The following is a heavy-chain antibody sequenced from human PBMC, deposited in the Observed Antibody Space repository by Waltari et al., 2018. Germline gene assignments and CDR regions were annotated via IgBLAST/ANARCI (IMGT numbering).Heavy chain of an antibody. J-gene: IGHJ4*02. D-gene: IGHD2-15*01. V-gene: IGHV4-59*11. CDR2: IYYSGCT. CDR3: ARESVGYLDY. Sequence: QVQLQESGPGLVKPSETLSLTCTVSGGSISSHSWCWIRQPPGKGLEWIGYIYYSGCTNYNPSLKSRVTISVDTSKNQFSLKLSSVTAADTAVYYCARESVGYLDYWGQGTLVTVSS. CDR1: GGSISSHS.